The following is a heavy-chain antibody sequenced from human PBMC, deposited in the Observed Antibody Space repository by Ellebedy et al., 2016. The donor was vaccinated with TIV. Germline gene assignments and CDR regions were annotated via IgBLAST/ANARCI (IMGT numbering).Heavy chain of an antibody. J-gene: IGHJ4*02. Sequence: ASVKVSCXASTYTFSPYGITWVRQAPGQGLEWMGWINAGSGNTKYSQIFQDRVTISRDTSASTVYMELTSLQHEDTAVYYCARNTSVADRGGFDYWGQGTLVIVSS. CDR2: INAGSGNT. CDR3: ARNTSVADRGGFDY. V-gene: IGHV1-3*01. D-gene: IGHD6-19*01. CDR1: TYTFSPYG.